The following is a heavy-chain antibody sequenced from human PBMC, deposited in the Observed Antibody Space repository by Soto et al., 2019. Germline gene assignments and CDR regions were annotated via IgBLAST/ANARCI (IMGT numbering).Heavy chain of an antibody. CDR1: EFTFSSFE. D-gene: IGHD6-13*01. CDR2: ISESGTTV. CDR3: VRFGGAAAGPGDY. Sequence: EVQLVESGGGLVQPGGSLRLSCVTSEFTFSSFEINWVRQAPGKGLEWVSCISESGTTVYHRDSVKGRFTISRDNAKKSVYLQMNSLRAEDTAVYYCVRFGGAAAGPGDYWGQGSLVTVSS. J-gene: IGHJ4*02. V-gene: IGHV3-48*03.